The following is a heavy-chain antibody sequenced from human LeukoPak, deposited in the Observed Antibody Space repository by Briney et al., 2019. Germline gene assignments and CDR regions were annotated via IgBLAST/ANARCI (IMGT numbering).Heavy chain of an antibody. CDR3: AKDVSGGFDY. Sequence: GGSLRLSCAASGFTFDDYAMHWVRQAPGKGLEWVSGISWNSGSIGYADSVKGRFTISRDNAKNSLYLQMNSLRAEDTAVYYCAKDVSGGFDYWGQGTLVTVSS. CDR2: ISWNSGSI. V-gene: IGHV3-9*01. D-gene: IGHD3-10*01. CDR1: GFTFDDYA. J-gene: IGHJ4*02.